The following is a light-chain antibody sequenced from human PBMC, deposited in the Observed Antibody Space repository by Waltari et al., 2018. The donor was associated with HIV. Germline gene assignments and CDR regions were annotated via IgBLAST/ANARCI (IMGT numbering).Light chain of an antibody. CDR1: TGPVTSGHY. CDR3: LLSYSGARV. CDR2: DTT. J-gene: IGLJ2*01. Sequence: QAVVTQEPSLTVSPGGTVTLPCGSSTGPVTSGHYPFWFQQKPGQAPRTLIYDTTNKHSWTPARFSGSLLGGKAALTLSGAQPEDEADYYCLLSYSGARVFGGGTKLTVL. V-gene: IGLV7-46*01.